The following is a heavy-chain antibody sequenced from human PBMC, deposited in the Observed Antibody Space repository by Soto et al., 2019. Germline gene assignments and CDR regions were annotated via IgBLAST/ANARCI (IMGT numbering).Heavy chain of an antibody. V-gene: IGHV1-58*01. J-gene: IGHJ6*01. Sequence: SVKVSCKASGFTFTSSAVQWVRQARGQRLEWIGWIVVGSGNTNYAQKFKERVTITRDMSTSTAYMELSSLRSEDTAVYYCAADPGAGTYYYYYGMDVWGQGTTVTVSS. CDR1: GFTFTSSA. CDR2: IVVGSGNT. D-gene: IGHD1-1*01. CDR3: AADPGAGTYYYYYGMDV.